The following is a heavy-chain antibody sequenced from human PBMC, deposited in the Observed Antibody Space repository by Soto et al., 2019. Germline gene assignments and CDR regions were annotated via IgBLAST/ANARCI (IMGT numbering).Heavy chain of an antibody. CDR3: ARHDYGGFGL. V-gene: IGHV4-39*01. J-gene: IGHJ4*02. Sequence: SETLSLTCAVSGCSISRSSYYWGWIRQPPGKGLEWIGSIYYSGSTYYNPSLKSRVTISVDTSKNQFSLKLSSVTAADTAVYYCARHDYGGFGLWGQGTLVTVSS. CDR1: GCSISRSSYY. CDR2: IYYSGST. D-gene: IGHD4-17*01.